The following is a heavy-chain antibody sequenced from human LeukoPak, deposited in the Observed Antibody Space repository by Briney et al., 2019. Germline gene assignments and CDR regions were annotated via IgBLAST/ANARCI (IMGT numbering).Heavy chain of an antibody. Sequence: GGSLRLSCAASGLTFSSYGMHWVRQAPGKGLEWVAVISYDGSNKYYADSVKGRFTISRDNSKNTLYLQMNSLRAEDTAVYYCALGGGYYYGAVDYWGQGTLVTVSS. CDR2: ISYDGSNK. V-gene: IGHV3-30*03. J-gene: IGHJ4*02. D-gene: IGHD3-10*01. CDR1: GLTFSSYG. CDR3: ALGGGYYYGAVDY.